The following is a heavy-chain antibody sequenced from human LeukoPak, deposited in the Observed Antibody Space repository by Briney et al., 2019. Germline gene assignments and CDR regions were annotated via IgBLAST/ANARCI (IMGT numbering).Heavy chain of an antibody. CDR1: GYTFTAYY. CDR3: ARDFRRYSSSSGGY. V-gene: IGHV1-2*02. D-gene: IGHD6-13*01. Sequence: ASVQVSCKASGYTFTAYYIHWVRQAPRHGLEWMGWINPNSGGTNYAQKFQGRVTMTRDTSISTAYMELSRLRSDDTAVYYCARDFRRYSSSSGGYWGQGTLVTVSS. CDR2: INPNSGGT. J-gene: IGHJ4*02.